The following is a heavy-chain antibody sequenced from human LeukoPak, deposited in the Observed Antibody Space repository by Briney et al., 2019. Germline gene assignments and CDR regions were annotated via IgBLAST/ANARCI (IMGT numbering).Heavy chain of an antibody. CDR2: IYSGGST. Sequence: GGSLRLSCAASEFSVCSNYMTWVRQAPGKGLEGVSLIYSGGSTYYADSVKGRFTISRDNSKHTLYLQMNSLRAEDTAVYYCARGGSYLGHCDYWGQGSLVSVSS. J-gene: IGHJ4*02. CDR3: ARGGSYLGHCDY. V-gene: IGHV3-66*01. CDR1: EFSVCSNY. D-gene: IGHD1-26*01.